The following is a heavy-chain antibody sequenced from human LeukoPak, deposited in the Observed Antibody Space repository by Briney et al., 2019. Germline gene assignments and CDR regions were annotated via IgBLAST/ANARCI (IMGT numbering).Heavy chain of an antibody. J-gene: IGHJ2*01. Sequence: GGSLRLSCAASGFTFSNAWMSWVRQAPGKGLEWVGRIKSKTDGGTTDYAAPVKGRFTISRDDSKNTLYLQMNSLRAEDTALYYCAKEGSGSYYSHWYFDLWGRGTLVTVSS. D-gene: IGHD3-10*01. V-gene: IGHV3-15*05. CDR3: AKEGSGSYYSHWYFDL. CDR1: GFTFSNAW. CDR2: IKSKTDGGTT.